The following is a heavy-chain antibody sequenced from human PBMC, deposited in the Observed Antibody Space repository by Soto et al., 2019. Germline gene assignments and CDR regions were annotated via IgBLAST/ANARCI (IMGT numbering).Heavy chain of an antibody. CDR3: PREHYGNSAWFDP. D-gene: IGHD3-10*01. J-gene: IGHJ5*02. CDR2: MNTHSGNT. Sequence: QVQLVQSGAEVKKPGASVKVSCKASGYTFPSYDINWVRQATGQGLEWRGWMNTHSGNTGYAQKFQGRVNMTRNTSISTAYMELSSLRSEDTAVYYCPREHYGNSAWFDPGGQGTLGTVSS. CDR1: GYTFPSYD. V-gene: IGHV1-8*01.